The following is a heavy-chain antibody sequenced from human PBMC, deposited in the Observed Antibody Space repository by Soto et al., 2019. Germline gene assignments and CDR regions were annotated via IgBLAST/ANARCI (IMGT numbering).Heavy chain of an antibody. CDR2: IYYSGKT. CDR1: GDSISGSTYS. J-gene: IGHJ4*02. V-gene: IGHV4-39*02. CDR3: ARDNIPGLFDY. Sequence: PSETLSLTCTVSGDSISGSTYSWGWIRQPPGKGLEYIGTIYYSGKTYYNWPLESRVTMSLDTSKNQFSLNLTSVTAADTAVYYCARDNIPGLFDYWGQGTLVIVSS. D-gene: IGHD2-21*01.